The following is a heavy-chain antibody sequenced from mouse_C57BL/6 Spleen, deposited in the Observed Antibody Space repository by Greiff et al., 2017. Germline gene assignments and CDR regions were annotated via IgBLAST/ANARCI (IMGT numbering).Heavy chain of an antibody. CDR2: ISSGGSYT. V-gene: IGHV5-6*01. J-gene: IGHJ2*01. CDR1: GFTFSSYG. Sequence: EVQVVESGGDLVKPGGSLKLSCAASGFTFSSYGMSWVRQTPDKRLEWVATISSGGSYTYYPDSVKGRFTISRDNAKNTLYLQMSSLKSEDTAMYYCERHRTGYFDYWGQGTTLTVSS. CDR3: ERHRTGYFDY. D-gene: IGHD4-1*01.